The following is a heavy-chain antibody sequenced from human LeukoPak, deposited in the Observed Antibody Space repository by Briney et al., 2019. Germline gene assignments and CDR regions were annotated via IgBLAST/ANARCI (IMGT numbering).Heavy chain of an antibody. V-gene: IGHV3-15*01. Sequence: GSLRLSCAASGFTFSNAWMSWVRQAPGKGLEWVGRIKSKTDGGTTDYAAPVKGRFAISRDDSKNTLYLQMNSLKTEDTAVYYCTTDPAMTTVHYFDYWGQGTLVTVSS. CDR3: TTDPAMTTVHYFDY. J-gene: IGHJ4*02. CDR2: IKSKTDGGTT. CDR1: GFTFSNAW. D-gene: IGHD4-17*01.